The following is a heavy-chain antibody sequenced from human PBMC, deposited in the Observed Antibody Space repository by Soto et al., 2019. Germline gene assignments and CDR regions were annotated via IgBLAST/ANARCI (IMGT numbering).Heavy chain of an antibody. CDR2: IYWDDDK. J-gene: IGHJ4*02. V-gene: IGHV2-5*08. Sequence: TLSLTCTVSGGSISSYYWSWIRQPPGKALEWLALIYWDDDKRYSPSLKSRLTITKDTSKNQVVLTMTNMDPVDTATYYCAHRHDGDPFDYWGQGTLVTVSS. D-gene: IGHD7-27*01. CDR1: GGSISSYYW. CDR3: AHRHDGDPFDY.